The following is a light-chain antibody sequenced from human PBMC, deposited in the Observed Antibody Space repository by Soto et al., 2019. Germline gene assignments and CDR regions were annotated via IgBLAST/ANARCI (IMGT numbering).Light chain of an antibody. Sequence: QPVLTQPPSASGTPGQRVTISCSGSSSNIGRNTVNWYLHLPGTAPKLLIYSNNQRPSGVPDRFSGSKSGTSASLAISGLQSEDEADYYCAAWDDSLNGHVVFGGGTKLTVL. J-gene: IGLJ2*01. CDR3: AAWDDSLNGHVV. CDR1: SSNIGRNT. V-gene: IGLV1-44*01. CDR2: SNN.